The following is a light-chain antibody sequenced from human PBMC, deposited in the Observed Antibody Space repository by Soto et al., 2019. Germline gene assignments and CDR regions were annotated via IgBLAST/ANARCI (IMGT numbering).Light chain of an antibody. V-gene: IGLV2-14*01. CDR2: EVT. Sequence: QSALTQPASVSGSPGQSITISCTGTSIDIGPYDYVSWYQQHPGKAPKLMIYEVTNRPSGVSHRFSGSKSGSTASLTISGLQAEGEADYYCSSYTRNTALVFGPGTKLTVL. CDR3: SSYTRNTALV. CDR1: SIDIGPYDY. J-gene: IGLJ1*01.